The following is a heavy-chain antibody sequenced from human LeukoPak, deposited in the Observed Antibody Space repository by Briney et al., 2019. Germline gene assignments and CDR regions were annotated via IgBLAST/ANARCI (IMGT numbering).Heavy chain of an antibody. V-gene: IGHV3-23*01. CDR1: GFSFSSYA. D-gene: IGHD6-19*01. CDR2: ISGSGGST. CDR3: AKYVTAIAVAAFDY. Sequence: GGSLRLSSAASGFSFSSYAMSGVRQAPGKGLEWVSGISGSGGSTYDADSVKGRFTISRDNSKNTLYLQMNSLRAEDTAVYYCAKYVTAIAVAAFDYWGQGTLVTVSS. J-gene: IGHJ4*02.